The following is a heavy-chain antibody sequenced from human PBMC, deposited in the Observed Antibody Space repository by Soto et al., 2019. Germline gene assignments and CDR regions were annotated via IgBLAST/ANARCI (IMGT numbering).Heavy chain of an antibody. CDR2: ISCSGGST. CDR1: GFTFSSYA. CDR3: AKDRSDSSGYPIPWV. D-gene: IGHD3-22*01. V-gene: IGHV3-23*01. Sequence: GGSLRLSCAASGFTFSSYAMSWVRQAPGRGLEWVSAISCSGGSTYYSDSVQGRFTISSDNSKNTLYLQMNSPSAEDTAVYYCAKDRSDSSGYPIPWVWGQGTMVTVAS. J-gene: IGHJ3*01.